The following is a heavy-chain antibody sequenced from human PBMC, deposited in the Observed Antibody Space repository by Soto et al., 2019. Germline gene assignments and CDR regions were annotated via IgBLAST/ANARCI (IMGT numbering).Heavy chain of an antibody. D-gene: IGHD4-17*01. CDR1: GFTFSSYG. CDR2: ISCDGSNK. V-gene: IGHV3-30*18. Sequence: QVQLVESGGGVVQPGRSQRLSCAASGFTFSSYGMHWVRQAPGKGLEWVAVISCDGSNKYYADSVKGRFTISRDNSKNTLYQQMNRPRTEDTAVYYCAKDQLFTVSTSYGMDVWGQGTTVTVSS. CDR3: AKDQLFTVSTSYGMDV. J-gene: IGHJ6*02.